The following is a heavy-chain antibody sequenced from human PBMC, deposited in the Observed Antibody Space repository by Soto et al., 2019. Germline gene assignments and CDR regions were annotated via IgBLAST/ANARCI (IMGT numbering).Heavy chain of an antibody. CDR2: IKSKTDGGTT. D-gene: IGHD6-19*01. CDR3: TTGLVAGTRDY. CDR1: GFTFSNAW. V-gene: IGHV3-15*01. J-gene: IGHJ4*02. Sequence: EVQLVESGGGLVKPGGSLRLSCAASGFTFSNAWMSWVRQPPGKGLEWVGRIKSKTDGGTTDYVAPVKGRFIISRDDSKNMVYLQMNSLKTEDTAMYYCTTGLVAGTRDYWGQGTLVSVSA.